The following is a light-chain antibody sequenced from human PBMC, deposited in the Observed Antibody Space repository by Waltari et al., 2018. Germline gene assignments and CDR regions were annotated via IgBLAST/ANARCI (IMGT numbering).Light chain of an antibody. CDR1: SSNIGNNP. CDR3: ASWDDGLNGWV. Sequence: QSVLTQAPSASGTPGQRVIISCSGSSSNIGNNPVNWYQKVPGTAPKLLIFYNNERPSGFPDRLSGSKSCTAASLAISGLQSEDEADYYCASWDDGLNGWVFGGGTRLTVL. J-gene: IGLJ3*02. CDR2: YNN. V-gene: IGLV1-44*01.